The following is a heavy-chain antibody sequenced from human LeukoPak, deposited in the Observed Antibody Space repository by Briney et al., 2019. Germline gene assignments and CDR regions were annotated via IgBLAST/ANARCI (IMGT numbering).Heavy chain of an antibody. D-gene: IGHD6-19*01. CDR2: IYSGGGT. CDR3: ARAGGLRIAVAPIDY. CDR1: GFTVSTNY. Sequence: GGSLRLSCAASGFTVSTNYMSWVRQAPGKGLEWVSVIYSGGGTYYADSVKGRFTISRDNSKNTLYLQMNSLRAEDTAVYYCARAGGLRIAVAPIDYWGQGTLVIVSS. V-gene: IGHV3-53*01. J-gene: IGHJ4*02.